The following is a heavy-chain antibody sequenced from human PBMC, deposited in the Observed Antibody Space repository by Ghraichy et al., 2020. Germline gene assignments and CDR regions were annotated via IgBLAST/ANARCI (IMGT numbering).Heavy chain of an antibody. CDR2: INYSGRN. J-gene: IGHJ4*02. D-gene: IGHD3-22*01. CDR3: DRWEMIEEERFDY. Sequence: SESLSLTCAVYGGSFSGYYWSWIRQPPGKGLEWIGEINYSGRNNYNPALKSRVTISVDTSKNQFSLKLSSVTAADWAVYYCDRWEMIEEERFDYWGQGTLVTVSS. CDR1: GGSFSGYY. V-gene: IGHV4-34*01.